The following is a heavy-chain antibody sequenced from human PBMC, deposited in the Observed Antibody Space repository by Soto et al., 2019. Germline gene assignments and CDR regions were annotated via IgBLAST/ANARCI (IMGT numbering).Heavy chain of an antibody. Sequence: PSETLSLTCTVSGGSISSYYWSWIRQPPGKGLEWIGYIYYSGSTNYNPSLKSRVTISVDTSKNQFSLKLSSVTAADTAVYYCARDVYGGNGHDAFDIWGQGTMVTVSS. D-gene: IGHD4-17*01. CDR3: ARDVYGGNGHDAFDI. CDR1: GGSISSYY. CDR2: IYYSGST. J-gene: IGHJ3*02. V-gene: IGHV4-59*01.